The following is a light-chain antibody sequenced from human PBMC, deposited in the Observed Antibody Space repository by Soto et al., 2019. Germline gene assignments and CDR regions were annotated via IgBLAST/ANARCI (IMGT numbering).Light chain of an antibody. CDR2: KAS. V-gene: IGKV1-5*03. CDR1: QSISSW. Sequence: DIQMTQSPSTLSASVGDRVTITCRASQSISSWLAWYQQKPGKAPKLLIYKASSLESGVPSRFGGSGSGTEFTLTISSLQPDDFVTYYCQQYNSYRRTFGQGTKVEIK. J-gene: IGKJ1*01. CDR3: QQYNSYRRT.